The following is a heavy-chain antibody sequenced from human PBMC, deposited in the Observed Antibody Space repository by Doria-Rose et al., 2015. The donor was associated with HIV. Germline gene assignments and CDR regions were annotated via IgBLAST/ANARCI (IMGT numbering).Heavy chain of an antibody. D-gene: IGHD3-10*01. V-gene: IGHV1-8*01. CDR2: MNPNSGNT. Sequence: SVKVSCKASGYTFTSYDINWVRQATGQGLEWMGWMNPNSGNTGYAQKFQGRATMTRNTSISTTYMELSSLRSEDTAVYYCARGTMVRGVPPFDYWGQGTLVTVSS. CDR3: ARGTMVRGVPPFDY. J-gene: IGHJ4*02. CDR1: GYTFTSYD.